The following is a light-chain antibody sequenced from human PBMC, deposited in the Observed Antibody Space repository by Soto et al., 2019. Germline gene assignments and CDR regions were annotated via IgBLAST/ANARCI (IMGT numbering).Light chain of an antibody. J-gene: IGKJ5*01. CDR1: QSVSSY. CDR2: DAS. CDR3: QQRSIWPLT. Sequence: IALTLSPGALSLSPWVRATLFYRSSQSVSSYFAWYQQKPGQAPRLLIYDASNRATGIPARFSGSGSGTDFTLTISSLEAEDFAVYYCQQRSIWPLTFGQGTRLEMK. V-gene: IGKV3-11*01.